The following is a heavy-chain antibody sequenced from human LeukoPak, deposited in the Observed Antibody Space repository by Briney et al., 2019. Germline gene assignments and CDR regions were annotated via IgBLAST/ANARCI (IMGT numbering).Heavy chain of an antibody. Sequence: ASVKVSCKASGYTFTSYDINWVRQATGQGLEWMGWMNPSSGNTGYAQKFQGRVTMTRDTSTSTVYMELSSLRSEDTAVYYCARDHYHKIHSVMVTAPDYWGQGTLVIVSS. CDR2: MNPSSGNT. D-gene: IGHD2-21*02. V-gene: IGHV1-8*01. CDR1: GYTFTSYD. CDR3: ARDHYHKIHSVMVTAPDY. J-gene: IGHJ4*02.